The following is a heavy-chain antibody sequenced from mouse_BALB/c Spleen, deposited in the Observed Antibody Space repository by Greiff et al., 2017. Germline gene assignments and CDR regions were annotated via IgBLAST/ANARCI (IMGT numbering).Heavy chain of an antibody. CDR1: GFTFSDYY. V-gene: IGHV5-4*02. D-gene: IGHD2-1*01. CDR2: ISDGGSYT. Sequence: EVKLMESGGGLVKPGGSLKLSCAASGFTFSDYYMYWVRQTPEKRLEWVATISDGGSYTYYPDSVKGRFTISRDNAKNNLYLQMSSLKSEDTAMYYCARDFYGNYGGAMDDWGQGTSVTVSS. CDR3: ARDFYGNYGGAMDD. J-gene: IGHJ4*01.